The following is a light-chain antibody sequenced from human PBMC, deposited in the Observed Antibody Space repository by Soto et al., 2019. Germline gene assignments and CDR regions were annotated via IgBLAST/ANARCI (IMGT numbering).Light chain of an antibody. CDR1: SSDVDNYNN. CDR2: DVN. V-gene: IGLV2-11*01. CDR3: SSYTSSSTRV. J-gene: IGLJ1*01. Sequence: QSALTQPRSVSGSPGQSVTISCTRTSSDVDNYNNVSWYQQHPGKAPKLLIYDVNKRPSGVPYRFSGSKSGNTASLTISGLQAGDEADYYCSSYTSSSTRVFGTGTKLTVL.